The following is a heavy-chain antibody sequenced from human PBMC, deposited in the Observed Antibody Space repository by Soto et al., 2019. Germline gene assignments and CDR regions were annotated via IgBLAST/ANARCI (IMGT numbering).Heavy chain of an antibody. D-gene: IGHD3-3*01. CDR1: GGTFSSYA. CDR2: IIPMFGTA. V-gene: IGHV1-69*12. J-gene: IGHJ5*02. CDR3: ATGPFRFLEGTQSYNWFDP. Sequence: QVQLVQSGTEVKRPGSSVNVSCKASGGTFSSYAVSWVRQAPGQGLEWMGGIIPMFGTANYAPNFQDRVTITADASTSIAYMDLSRLRSEDTAVYYCATGPFRFLEGTQSYNWFDPLVQGTLVIVTS.